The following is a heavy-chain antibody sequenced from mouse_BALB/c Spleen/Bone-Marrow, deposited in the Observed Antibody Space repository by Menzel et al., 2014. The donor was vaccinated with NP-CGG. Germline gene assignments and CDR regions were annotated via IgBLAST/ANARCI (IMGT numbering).Heavy chain of an antibody. Sequence: EVHLVESGGGLVQPGGSRKLSCAASGFTFSSFGMHWVRQAPEEGLEWVAYISSGSSTIHYADTVKGRFTISRDNPKNTLFLQMTSLRSEDTAMYYCARSPYGYDGRDYWGQGTSVTVSS. D-gene: IGHD2-2*01. CDR3: ARSPYGYDGRDY. J-gene: IGHJ4*01. V-gene: IGHV5-17*02. CDR1: GFTFSSFG. CDR2: ISSGSSTI.